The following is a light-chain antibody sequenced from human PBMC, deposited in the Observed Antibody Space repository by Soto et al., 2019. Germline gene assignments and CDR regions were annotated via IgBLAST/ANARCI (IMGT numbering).Light chain of an antibody. J-gene: IGLJ1*01. CDR3: SSYTSSSLHV. CDR2: DVS. CDR1: SSDVGGYNY. V-gene: IGLV2-14*03. Sequence: QSALTQPASVSGSPGQSITISCTGTSSDVGGYNYVSWYQQHPGKAPKLMIYDVSNRPSVVSNRFSGSKSGNTASLTISGLQAEDEADYYCSSYTSSSLHVFGPGTKVTVL.